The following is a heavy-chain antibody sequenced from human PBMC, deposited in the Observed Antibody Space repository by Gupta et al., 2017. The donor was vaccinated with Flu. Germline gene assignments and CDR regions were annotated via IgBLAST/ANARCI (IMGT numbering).Heavy chain of an antibody. CDR3: IRMGATAASHYYGMDV. Sequence: QLQLQESGPGLVKPSETLSLTCSVSGGSINSSDSYWGWIRQPPGKGLEWLATFYYSGSTYYNPSLKSRVTMSVGTSKNQFSLELRSITAADAAVYYRIRMGATAASHYYGMDVWGQGTSVTVSS. CDR1: GGSINSSDSY. J-gene: IGHJ6*02. CDR2: FYYSGST. V-gene: IGHV4-39*01. D-gene: IGHD1-26*01.